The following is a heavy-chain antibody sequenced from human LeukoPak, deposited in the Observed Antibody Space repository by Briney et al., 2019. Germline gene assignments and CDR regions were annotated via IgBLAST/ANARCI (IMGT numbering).Heavy chain of an antibody. Sequence: PGGSLRLSCAGSGFTFSSYEMNWVRQAPGKGLEWVSYISSGGSTIFYADSVKGRFTVSRDNAKNSLYLQMNSLRAEDTAVYYCARVSYYYGSGSRFDYWGQGTLVTVSS. CDR3: ARVSYYYGSGSRFDY. V-gene: IGHV3-48*03. D-gene: IGHD3-10*01. J-gene: IGHJ4*02. CDR2: ISSGGSTI. CDR1: GFTFSSYE.